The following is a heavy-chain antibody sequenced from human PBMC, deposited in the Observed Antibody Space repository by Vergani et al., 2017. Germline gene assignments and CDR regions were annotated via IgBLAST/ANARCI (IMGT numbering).Heavy chain of an antibody. V-gene: IGHV1-69*13. D-gene: IGHD3-10*01. CDR1: GGTFSSYA. Sequence: QVQLVQSGAEVKKPGSSVKVSCKASGGTFSSYAISWVRQAPGQGLEWMGRIIPICGTANYAQKFQGRVTFTADESTSTAYMELSSLRSEDTAVYYCASLYGSGNRWNAFDIWGQGTMVTVSS. CDR2: IIPICGTA. CDR3: ASLYGSGNRWNAFDI. J-gene: IGHJ3*02.